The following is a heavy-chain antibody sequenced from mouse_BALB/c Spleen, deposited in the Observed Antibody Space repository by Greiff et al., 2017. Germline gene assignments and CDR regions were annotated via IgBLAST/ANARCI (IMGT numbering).Heavy chain of an antibody. CDR1: GYTFTSYW. V-gene: IGHV1-7*01. J-gene: IGHJ3*01. D-gene: IGHD1-1*02. CDR2: INPSTGYT. CDR3: AREYAMDY. Sequence: VQLQQSGAELAKPGASVKMSCKASGYTFTSYWMHWVKQRPGQGLEWIGYINPSTGYTEYNQKFKDKATLTADKSSSTAYMQLSSLTSEDSAVYYCAREYAMDYWGQGTLVTVSA.